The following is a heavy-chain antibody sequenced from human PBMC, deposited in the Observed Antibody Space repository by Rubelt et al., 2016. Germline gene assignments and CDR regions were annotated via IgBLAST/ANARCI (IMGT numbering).Heavy chain of an antibody. Sequence: QVQLVQSGAEVKKPGSSVTVSCKASGGTFSSYAISWVRQAPGQGLEWMGGIIPIFGTASSARKCEGGVTITEDKSASAAYMERSSRRSEDTAGYYCARDGYHGDGVDIWGQGTMVTMSS. V-gene: IGHV1-69*06. CDR2: IIPIFGTA. J-gene: IGHJ3*02. D-gene: IGHD6-25*01. CDR3: ARDGYHGDGVDI. CDR1: GGTFSSYA.